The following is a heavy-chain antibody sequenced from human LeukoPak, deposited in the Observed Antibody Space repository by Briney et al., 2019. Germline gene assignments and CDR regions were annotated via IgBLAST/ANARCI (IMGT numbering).Heavy chain of an antibody. D-gene: IGHD4-17*01. J-gene: IGHJ3*02. Sequence: SETLSLTCAVHGGSFSGYYWSWIRQPPGKGLEWIGEINHSGSTNYNPSLKSRVTMSVDTSSNQFSLELRSVTAADTAVYYCARHGRNDYGVLGDAFDIWGHGTMVTVSS. CDR1: GGSFSGYY. CDR3: ARHGRNDYGVLGDAFDI. CDR2: INHSGST. V-gene: IGHV4-34*01.